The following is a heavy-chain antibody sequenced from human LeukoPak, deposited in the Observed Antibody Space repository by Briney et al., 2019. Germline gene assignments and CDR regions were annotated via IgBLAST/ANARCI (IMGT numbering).Heavy chain of an antibody. D-gene: IGHD2-21*02. CDR3: ARDLIPGGGDCQGGY. J-gene: IGHJ4*02. CDR2: ISSSGSTI. V-gene: IGHV3-11*01. CDR1: GFTFSDYY. Sequence: GGSLRPSCEASGFTFSDYYMSWIRQAPGKGLEWVSYISSSGSTIYYADSVKGRFTISRDNAKNSLYLQMNSLRAEDTAVYYCARDLIPGGGDCQGGYWGQGTLVTVSS.